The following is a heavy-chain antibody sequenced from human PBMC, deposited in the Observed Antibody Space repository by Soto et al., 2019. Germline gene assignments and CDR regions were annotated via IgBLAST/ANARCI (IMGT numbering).Heavy chain of an antibody. Sequence: QVQLVQSGAEVKKPGASVKVSCKASGYTFTSYDINWVRQATGQGLEWMGWMNPNSGNTGYAQKFQGSVTVTRNTSLSTAYMGLSSLGSEDAAVYYCARERSLAADYWGQGTLVTVSS. CDR3: ARERSLAADY. CDR1: GYTFTSYD. V-gene: IGHV1-8*01. J-gene: IGHJ4*02. D-gene: IGHD6-25*01. CDR2: MNPNSGNT.